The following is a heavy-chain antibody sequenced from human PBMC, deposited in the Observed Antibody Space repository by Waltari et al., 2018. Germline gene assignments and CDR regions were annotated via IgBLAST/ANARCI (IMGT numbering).Heavy chain of an antibody. D-gene: IGHD3-22*01. Sequence: QVQLVQSGAEVKKPGSSVKVSCKASGGTFSSYAISWVRQAPGQGLEWMGGIIPIFGTANYAQKFQGRVTITADESTSTAYMELSSLRAEDTAVYYCARGGYDSSGYYSVGARGDYWGQGTLVTVSS. V-gene: IGHV1-69*01. CDR1: GGTFSSYA. J-gene: IGHJ4*02. CDR3: ARGGYDSSGYYSVGARGDY. CDR2: IIPIFGTA.